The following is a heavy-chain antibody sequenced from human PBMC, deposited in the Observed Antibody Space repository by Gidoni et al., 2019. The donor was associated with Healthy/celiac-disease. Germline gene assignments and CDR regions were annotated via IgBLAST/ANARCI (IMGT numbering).Heavy chain of an antibody. CDR3: ARDSRRYFDWLLPHYGMDV. CDR1: GFTFSSYG. V-gene: IGHV3-33*01. CDR2: IWYDGSNK. D-gene: IGHD3-9*01. J-gene: IGHJ6*02. Sequence: QVQLVASGGGVVQPGRSLRLSCAASGFTFSSYGMHWVRQAPGKGLEWVAVIWYDGSNKYYADSVKGRFTISRDNSKNTLYLQMNSLRAEDTAVYYCARDSRRYFDWLLPHYGMDVWGQGTTVTVSS.